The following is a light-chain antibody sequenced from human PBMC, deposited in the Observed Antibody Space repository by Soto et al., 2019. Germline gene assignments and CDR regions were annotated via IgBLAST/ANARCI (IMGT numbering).Light chain of an antibody. CDR2: DAS. J-gene: IGKJ5*01. V-gene: IGKV4-1*01. Sequence: DILMTQSHASLAVSLGERATINCKSSQSFLYSSNNKNYLAWYQQKPGKAPKVLIYDASNLESGVPSRFSGSGSGTEFILTITSLQPDDFATYYCQQLFDSPITFGQRTRLEIK. CDR1: QSFLYSSNNKNY. CDR3: QQLFDSPIT.